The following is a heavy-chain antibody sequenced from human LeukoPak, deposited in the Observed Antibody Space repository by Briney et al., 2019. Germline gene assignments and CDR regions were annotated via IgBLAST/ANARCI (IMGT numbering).Heavy chain of an antibody. D-gene: IGHD3-22*01. J-gene: IGHJ4*02. CDR3: ARRYYYDSSGYYRIFDY. V-gene: IGHV4-39*01. CDR1: GGSISSSSYY. CDR2: IYYSGST. Sequence: SETLSLTCTVSGGSISSSSYYWGWIRQPPGKGLEWIGSIYYSGSTYYNPSLKSRVTISVDTSKNQFSLKLSSMTAADTAVYYCARRYYYDSSGYYRIFDYWGQGTLVTVSS.